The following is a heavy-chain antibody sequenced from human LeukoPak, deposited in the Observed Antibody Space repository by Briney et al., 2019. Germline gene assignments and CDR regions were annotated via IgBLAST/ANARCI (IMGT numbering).Heavy chain of an antibody. CDR2: ISGNGGII. J-gene: IGHJ4*02. Sequence: GGSLRLSCAASGFTFSSYSMHWVRQAPGKGLEYLSAISGNGGIIYYANSVKGRFTISRDNSKNTVFLQMGSLRAEDTAVYYCARRVGPNTNSRYYDYWGQGTLVTVSS. CDR1: GFTFSSYS. D-gene: IGHD1-1*01. CDR3: ARRVGPNTNSRYYDY. V-gene: IGHV3-64*01.